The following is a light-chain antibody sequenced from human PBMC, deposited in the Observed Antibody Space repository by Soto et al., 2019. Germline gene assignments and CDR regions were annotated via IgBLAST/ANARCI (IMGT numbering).Light chain of an antibody. J-gene: IGLJ1*01. V-gene: IGLV2-11*01. Sequence: QSVLTQPRSVSGSPGQSVAISCTGTSSNVGGYNYVSWYQQHPGKAPKLMISDVTNRPSGVPDRFSGSKSSNTASLTISGLQPEDEADYYCCSYAGTYIHYVFGSGTKVTVL. CDR3: CSYAGTYIHYV. CDR2: DVT. CDR1: SSNVGGYNY.